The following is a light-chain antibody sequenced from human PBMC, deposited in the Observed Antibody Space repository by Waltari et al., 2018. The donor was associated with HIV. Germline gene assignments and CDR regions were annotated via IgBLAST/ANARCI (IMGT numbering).Light chain of an antibody. Sequence: DIVMTQTPLSSPVTLGQPASISCRSSQSLVHSDGNTYLNWLQQRPGQLPRLLIYQISNRFSGVPDRFSGSGAGTDFTLKISRVEYDDVGVYYCVQGTQFPRTFGQGTKVEIK. J-gene: IGKJ1*01. V-gene: IGKV2-24*01. CDR1: QSLVHSDGNTY. CDR2: QIS. CDR3: VQGTQFPRT.